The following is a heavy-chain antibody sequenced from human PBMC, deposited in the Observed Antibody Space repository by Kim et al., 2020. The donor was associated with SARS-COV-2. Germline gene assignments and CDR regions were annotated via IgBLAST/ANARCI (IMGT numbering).Heavy chain of an antibody. V-gene: IGHV3-23*01. D-gene: IGHD3-16*01. CDR3: AKVRLGGNYYFDY. J-gene: IGHJ4*02. CDR1: GFTFTNYV. Sequence: GGSLRLSCAASGFTFTNYVFNWVRQAPGKGLEWISSVRGGDGGTNYADSMKGRFTISRDSSKNTLYLQIHSLRAEDTAVYYCAKVRLGGNYYFDYWGQGTLVTVSS. CDR2: VRGGDGGT.